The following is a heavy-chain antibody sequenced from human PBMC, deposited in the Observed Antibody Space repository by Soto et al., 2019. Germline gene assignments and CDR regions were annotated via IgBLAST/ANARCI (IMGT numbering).Heavy chain of an antibody. D-gene: IGHD6-13*01. CDR3: ARMSSAGTLNWFDP. CDR1: GYTFVNFY. Sequence: ASVNVSCKSSGYTFVNFYISWVRQAAGQGLECLGWMNPGSGQTGYASKFQGRVAMTRDASTGTSHLELSSLTSGDTAVYYCARMSSAGTLNWFDPWGQGTLVTVSS. V-gene: IGHV1-8*01. CDR2: MNPGSGQT. J-gene: IGHJ5*02.